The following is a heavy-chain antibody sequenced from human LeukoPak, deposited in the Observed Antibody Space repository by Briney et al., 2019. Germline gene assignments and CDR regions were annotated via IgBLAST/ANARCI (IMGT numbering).Heavy chain of an antibody. CDR1: GGSISSYY. CDR3: ARHRPYDSTDY. V-gene: IGHV4-59*08. D-gene: IGHD3-22*01. CDR2: IYYSGST. J-gene: IGHJ4*02. Sequence: PSETLSLTCTVSGGSISSYYWSWIRQPPGKGLEWIEYIYYSGSTNYNPSLKSRVTISVDTSKNQFSLKLSSVTAADTAVYYCARHRPYDSTDYWGQGTLVTVSS.